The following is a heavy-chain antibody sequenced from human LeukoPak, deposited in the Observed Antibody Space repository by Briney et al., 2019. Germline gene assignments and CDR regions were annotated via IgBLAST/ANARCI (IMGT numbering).Heavy chain of an antibody. D-gene: IGHD6-19*01. CDR3: ARDRAGTIRWFDP. V-gene: IGHV1-18*01. J-gene: IGHJ5*02. CDR2: FNTYNDNT. CDR1: GYTFATYG. Sequence: GASVKVSCKTSGYTFATYGISWVRQAPGQGLEWMGWFNTYNDNTKYAQKLQGRVTMTTDTSTNTAYMELRSLGSDDTAVYYCARDRAGTIRWFDPWGQGTLVTVSS.